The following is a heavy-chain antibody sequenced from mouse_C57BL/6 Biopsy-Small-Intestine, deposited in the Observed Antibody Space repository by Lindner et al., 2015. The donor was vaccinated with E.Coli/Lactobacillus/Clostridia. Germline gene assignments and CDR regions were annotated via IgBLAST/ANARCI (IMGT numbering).Heavy chain of an antibody. CDR1: GFTFSSYG. V-gene: IGHV5-6*01. Sequence: QLQESGGDLVKPGGSLKLSCAASGFTFSSYGMSWVRQTPDKRLEWVATISSGGSYTYYPDSVKGRFTISRDNAKNTLYLQMSSLKSEDTAMYYCARDYGNYPYAMDYWGQGTSVTVSS. D-gene: IGHD2-1*01. CDR2: ISSGGSYT. CDR3: ARDYGNYPYAMDY. J-gene: IGHJ4*01.